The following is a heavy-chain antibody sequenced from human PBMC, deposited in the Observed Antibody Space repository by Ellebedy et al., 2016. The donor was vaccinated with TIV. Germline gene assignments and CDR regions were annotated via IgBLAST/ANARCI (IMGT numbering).Heavy chain of an antibody. V-gene: IGHV3-74*03. CDR2: VKNDGSA. CDR1: GFTFSTYW. D-gene: IGHD3-10*01. CDR3: ARHDHASASYYNT. Sequence: GESLKISCAASGFTFSTYWIHWVRQAPGKGLVWVSHVKNDGSATYADSVKGRVTISRDNAKNALYLQMNSLRAEDTALYYCARHDHASASYYNTWGQGTLVTVSS. J-gene: IGHJ4*02.